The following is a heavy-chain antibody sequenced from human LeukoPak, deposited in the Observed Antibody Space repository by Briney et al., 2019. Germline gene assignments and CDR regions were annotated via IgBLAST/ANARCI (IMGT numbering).Heavy chain of an antibody. CDR3: ARASMVRGVDFDY. Sequence: GGSLRLSCAASGFTFSSYWMSWVRQAPGKGLEWLAVISYDGSNKYYADSVKGRFTISRDNSKNTLYLQMNSLRAEDTAVYYCARASMVRGVDFDYWGQGTLVTVSS. V-gene: IGHV3-30-3*01. CDR2: ISYDGSNK. J-gene: IGHJ4*02. D-gene: IGHD3-10*01. CDR1: GFTFSSYW.